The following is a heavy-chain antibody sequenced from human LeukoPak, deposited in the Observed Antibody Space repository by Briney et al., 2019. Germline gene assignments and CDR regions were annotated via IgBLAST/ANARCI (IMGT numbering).Heavy chain of an antibody. D-gene: IGHD3-3*01. CDR3: AREVSGYYTFDS. J-gene: IGHJ4*02. CDR1: GDSISSGGYY. V-gene: IGHV4-31*03. CDR2: IYHNGYT. Sequence: SETLSLTCTVSGDSISSGGYYWTWIRQRPGKGLEWIGYIYHNGYTYIDPSLKSRLILSVDTADNQFSLSLRSVTAADTATYFCAREVSGYYTFDSWGQGVLVTVSS.